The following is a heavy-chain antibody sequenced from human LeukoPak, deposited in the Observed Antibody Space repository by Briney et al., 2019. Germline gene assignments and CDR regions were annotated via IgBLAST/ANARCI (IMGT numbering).Heavy chain of an antibody. V-gene: IGHV3-73*01. J-gene: IGHJ4*02. CDR2: IETKPNKYAT. Sequence: SGGSLRLSCAASGFTFTYSAIHWVRQASGRGLEWVGRIETKPNKYATAYAASVEGRFTISRDDSKNTAYLQMSGLKTEDTAVYYCSRHGGMGATDSWGQGTLVTVSS. D-gene: IGHD1-26*01. CDR1: GFTFTYSA. CDR3: SRHGGMGATDS.